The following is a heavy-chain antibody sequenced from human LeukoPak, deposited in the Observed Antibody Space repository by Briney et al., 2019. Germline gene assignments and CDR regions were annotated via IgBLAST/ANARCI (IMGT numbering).Heavy chain of an antibody. CDR2: INPNSGGT. J-gene: IGHJ4*02. CDR3: ARAPQNDVFPDFDY. CDR1: GYTFTGYY. V-gene: IGHV1-2*02. D-gene: IGHD1-1*01. Sequence: GASVKVSCKASGYTFTGYYMHWVRQAPGQGLEWMGWINPNSGGTSYAQKFQGRVTMTRDTSISTAYMELSRLRSDDTAVYYCARAPQNDVFPDFDYWGQGTLVTVSS.